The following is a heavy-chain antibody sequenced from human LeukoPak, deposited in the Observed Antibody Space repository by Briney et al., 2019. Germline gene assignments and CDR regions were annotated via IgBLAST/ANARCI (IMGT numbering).Heavy chain of an antibody. J-gene: IGHJ4*02. Sequence: KPGGSLRLSCAASGFSISNDWMSWVRQAPGKGLEWVARVKSRSAGETTDYAAPVKGRFTISRDESKNTLYLQMNSLKTEDTAVYYCTLIQGWGSGSYYRDFWGQGTLVTVSS. CDR2: VKSRSAGETT. CDR3: TLIQGWGSGSYYRDF. V-gene: IGHV3-15*01. CDR1: GFSISNDW. D-gene: IGHD3-10*01.